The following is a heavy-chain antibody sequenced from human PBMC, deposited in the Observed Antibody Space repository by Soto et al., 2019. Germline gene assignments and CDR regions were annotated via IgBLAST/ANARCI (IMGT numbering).Heavy chain of an antibody. J-gene: IGHJ4*02. D-gene: IGHD3-22*01. CDR2: ISGGGGRT. Sequence: EVQLLESGGGLVQPGGSLRLSCAASGFTFSSYAMSWVRQAPGKGLEWVATISGGGGRTDYADSVNGRSTISRDNSKKKLYLQMNSLRAEDTAVYYCAKNTHSSDYYYDRGQTDYWGQGTLVTVSS. CDR3: AKNTHSSDYYYDRGQTDY. V-gene: IGHV3-23*01. CDR1: GFTFSSYA.